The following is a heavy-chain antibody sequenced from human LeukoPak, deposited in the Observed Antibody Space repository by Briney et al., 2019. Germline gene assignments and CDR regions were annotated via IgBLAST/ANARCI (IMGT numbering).Heavy chain of an antibody. V-gene: IGHV3-23*01. J-gene: IGHJ4*02. CDR3: AKSFSGWSLYFDY. Sequence: GGSLRLSCAASGFTFGNYAMTWVRQAPGKGLEWVSSITSSWTPYYADSVQGRFTISRDNSKNTLYLQMNSLRAEDTAVYYCAKSFSGWSLYFDYWGQGTLVTVSS. D-gene: IGHD6-19*01. CDR1: GFTFGNYA. CDR2: ITSSWTP.